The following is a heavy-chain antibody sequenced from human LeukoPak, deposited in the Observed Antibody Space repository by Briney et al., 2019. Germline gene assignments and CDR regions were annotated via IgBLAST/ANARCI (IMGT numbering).Heavy chain of an antibody. J-gene: IGHJ4*02. CDR2: ISSVSSSI. V-gene: IGHV3-48*01. Sequence: GGSLRLACAASGFTFSNYRMNWVRQAPGKGLELVSHISSVSSSIYYADSVKGRFTMSRDNAKNSLYLQMNSLRAEDTAVYHCAGYSSGWSIDYWGQGSLVTVSS. CDR3: AGYSSGWSIDY. CDR1: GFTFSNYR. D-gene: IGHD6-19*01.